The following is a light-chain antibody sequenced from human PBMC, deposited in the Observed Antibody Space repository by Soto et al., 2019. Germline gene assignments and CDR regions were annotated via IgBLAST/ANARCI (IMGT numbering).Light chain of an antibody. CDR3: SSYAGSTYLAV. J-gene: IGLJ1*01. V-gene: IGLV2-8*01. CDR2: EVS. Sequence: QSVLTQPPSASGSPGQSVTISCTGTRSDVGSYNYVSWYQQHPGKAPKLMIYEVSKRPSGVPDRFSGSKSGNTASLTVSGLQAEDEADYYCSSYAGSTYLAVFGTGTKVTLL. CDR1: RSDVGSYNY.